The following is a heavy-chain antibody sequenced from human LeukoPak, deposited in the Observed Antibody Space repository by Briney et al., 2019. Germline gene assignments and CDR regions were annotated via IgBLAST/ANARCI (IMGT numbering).Heavy chain of an antibody. J-gene: IGHJ1*01. CDR3: ARGPYHYYDSSGYFLRVYFQH. V-gene: IGHV4-38-2*02. CDR1: AYSISSGYY. Sequence: PSETLSLTCTVSAYSISSGYYWGWIRQPPGKGLEWIGEINHSGSTNYNPSLKSRVTISVDTSKNQFSLKLSSVTAADTAVYYCARGPYHYYDSSGYFLRVYFQHWGQGTLVTVSS. CDR2: INHSGST. D-gene: IGHD3-22*01.